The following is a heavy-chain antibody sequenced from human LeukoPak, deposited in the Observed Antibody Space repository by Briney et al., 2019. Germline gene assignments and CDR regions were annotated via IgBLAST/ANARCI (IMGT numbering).Heavy chain of an antibody. CDR2: IWYDGSNK. V-gene: IGHV3-33*01. Sequence: GRSLRLSCAASGFTFNSYAMHWVRQAPGKGLDWVAVIWYDGSNKYYADSVKGRFTISRDNSKNTLYLQMNSLRAEDTALYYCARASSGWYEIDSWGQGTLVTVSS. CDR3: ARASSGWYEIDS. J-gene: IGHJ4*02. D-gene: IGHD6-19*01. CDR1: GFTFNSYA.